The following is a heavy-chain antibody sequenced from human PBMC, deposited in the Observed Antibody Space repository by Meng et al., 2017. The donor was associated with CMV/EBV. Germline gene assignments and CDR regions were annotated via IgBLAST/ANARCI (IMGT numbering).Heavy chain of an antibody. CDR2: INPNSGGT. CDR1: GYTFTGYY. D-gene: IGHD3-3*01. V-gene: IGHV1-2*02. CDR3: ARDFTYYDFWSGYLPETRNYYYGMDV. J-gene: IGHJ6*02. Sequence: ASVKVSCKASGYTFTGYYMHWVRQAPGQGLEWMGWINPNSGGTNYAQKFQGRVTMTRDTSISTAYMELSRLRSDDTAVYYCARDFTYYDFWSGYLPETRNYYYGMDVWGQGTTVTVSS.